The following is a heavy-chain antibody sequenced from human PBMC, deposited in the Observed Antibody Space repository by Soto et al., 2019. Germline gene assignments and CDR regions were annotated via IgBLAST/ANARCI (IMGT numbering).Heavy chain of an antibody. J-gene: IGHJ5*02. D-gene: IGHD4-17*01. CDR3: ERVNERGTVTTNWFDT. V-gene: IGHV4-59*01. Sequence: PSETLSLTCTVSGGSISSYYWSWIRQPPGKGLEWIGYIYYSGSTNYNPSLKSRVTISVDTSKSQFSLKLSSVTAAETAVYYCERVNERGTVTTNWFDTWGQGTLVTVSS. CDR1: GGSISSYY. CDR2: IYYSGST.